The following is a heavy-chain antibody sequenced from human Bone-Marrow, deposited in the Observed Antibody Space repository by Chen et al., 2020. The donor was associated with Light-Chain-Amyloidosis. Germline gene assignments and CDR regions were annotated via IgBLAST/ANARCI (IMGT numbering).Heavy chain of an antibody. CDR1: GFTFSNYW. CDR3: ARDLTTVTV. V-gene: IGHV3-7*01. D-gene: IGHD4-17*01. Sequence: EVELVESGGGLVQPGGSLRLSCESSGFTFSNYWMTWVRQAPGKGLEWVDKIDENESLKHYVDSVKGRFTISRDNVKNILYLEMNRLRVEDTATYYCARDLTTVTVWGQGTTVTVSS. J-gene: IGHJ6*02. CDR2: IDENESLK.